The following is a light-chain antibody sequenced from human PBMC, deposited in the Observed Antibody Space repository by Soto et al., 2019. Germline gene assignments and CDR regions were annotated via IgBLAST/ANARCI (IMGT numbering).Light chain of an antibody. CDR3: QSYDNSLKIV. V-gene: IGLV1-40*01. J-gene: IGLJ3*02. CDR2: GNS. Sequence: QPVLAQPPSVSGAPGQRVTIFCTRRSSNIGAGYDVHWYQQVPGTAPRLLIYGNSNRPSGVPDRFSGSKSGTSASLAITGLQAEDEADYYCQSYDNSLKIVVGGGTQLTVL. CDR1: SSNIGAGYD.